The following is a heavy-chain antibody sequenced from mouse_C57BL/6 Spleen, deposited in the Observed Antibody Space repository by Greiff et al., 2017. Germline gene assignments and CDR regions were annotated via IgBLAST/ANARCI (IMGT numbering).Heavy chain of an antibody. CDR2: INSDGSST. Sequence: EVKVVESEGGLVQPGSSMKLSCTASGFTFSDYYMAWVRQVPEKGLEWVANINSDGSSTYYLDSLKSRFIISRDNEKNILYLQMSSLKSEDTATYYCARVYGSSDWYFDVWGTGTTVTVSS. D-gene: IGHD1-1*01. J-gene: IGHJ1*03. CDR3: ARVYGSSDWYFDV. V-gene: IGHV5-16*01. CDR1: GFTFSDYY.